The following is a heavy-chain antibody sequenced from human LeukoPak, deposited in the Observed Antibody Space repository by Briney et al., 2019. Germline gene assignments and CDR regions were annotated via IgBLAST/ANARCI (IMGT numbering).Heavy chain of an antibody. D-gene: IGHD1-26*01. CDR1: GFTVSGNY. Sequence: GGSLRLSCEASGFTVSGNYMNWIRQAPGKGLEWVSVIYSGGNTYYADSVKGRFSISRDNSKNTLYLQMNSLRAEDTAVYYCARDAVVGANDNWGQGTLVTVSS. CDR2: IYSGGNT. CDR3: ARDAVVGANDN. J-gene: IGHJ4*02. V-gene: IGHV3-66*01.